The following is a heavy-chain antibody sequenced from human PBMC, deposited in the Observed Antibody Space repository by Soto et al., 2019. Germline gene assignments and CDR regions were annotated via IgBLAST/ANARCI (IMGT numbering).Heavy chain of an antibody. CDR1: GYTFTSYG. V-gene: IGHV1-18*01. CDR3: ASSREGGSGRYFDY. D-gene: IGHD1-26*01. J-gene: IGHJ4*02. CDR2: ISAHNGNT. Sequence: QVQLVQSGAEVRKPGASVKVSCKASGYTFTSYGLTWVRQAPGQGLEWMGWISAHNGNTNYAQKLQGRVTMTTDTSTNTAYMELRSLRSDDTAVYYCASSREGGSGRYFDYWGQGTLVTVSS.